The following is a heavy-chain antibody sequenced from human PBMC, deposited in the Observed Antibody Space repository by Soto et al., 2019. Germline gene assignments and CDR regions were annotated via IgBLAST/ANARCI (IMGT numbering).Heavy chain of an antibody. D-gene: IGHD1-1*01. CDR1: GYSISSGYY. J-gene: IGHJ3*02. V-gene: IGHV4-38-2*02. CDR2: IYHSGST. Sequence: SETLSLTCTVSGYSISSGYYWGWIRQPPGKGLEWIGSIYHSGSTYYNPSLKSRVTISVDTSKNQFSLKLSSVTAADTAVYYCAGGTGTTDAFDIWGQGTMVTVSS. CDR3: AGGTGTTDAFDI.